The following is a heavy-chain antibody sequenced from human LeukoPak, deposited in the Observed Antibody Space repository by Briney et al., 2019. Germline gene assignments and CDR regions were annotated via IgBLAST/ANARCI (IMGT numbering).Heavy chain of an antibody. CDR2: IYYSGST. CDR3: ANYYGSGASLDY. J-gene: IGHJ4*02. Sequence: KPSETLSLTCTVSGGSISSSSYYWGWIRQPPGKGLEWNGSIYYSGSTYYNPSLKSRVTISVDTSKNQFSLKLSSVTAADTAVYYCANYYGSGASLDYWGQGTLVTVSS. D-gene: IGHD3-10*01. V-gene: IGHV4-39*01. CDR1: GGSISSSSYY.